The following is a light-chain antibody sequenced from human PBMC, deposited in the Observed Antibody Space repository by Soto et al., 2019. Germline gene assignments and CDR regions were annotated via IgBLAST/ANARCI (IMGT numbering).Light chain of an antibody. CDR1: KSVSNNY. J-gene: IGKJ1*01. V-gene: IGKV3-20*01. CDR3: QQYGSSRWT. Sequence: EIVLTQPPGTLSLSPGERATLSCRASKSVSNNYLAWYQQKPGQAPRLLIYGASSRATGIPDRFSGSGSGTDFTLTISRLEPQDFSVYYCQQYGSSRWTFGQGTKVEIK. CDR2: GAS.